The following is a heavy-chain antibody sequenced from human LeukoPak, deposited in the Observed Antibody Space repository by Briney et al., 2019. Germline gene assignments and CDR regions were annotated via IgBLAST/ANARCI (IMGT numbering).Heavy chain of an antibody. Sequence: GRSLRLSCAASGFTFSSYVMHWVRQAPGRGLEWVALISYDGSNKYYADSGKGRFTIARDNSKNTLYLQMNSLRAEDTAVYYCARVGSSGWYDDYYYGMDVWGQGTTVTVSS. J-gene: IGHJ6*02. CDR3: ARVGSSGWYDDYYYGMDV. CDR1: GFTFSSYV. CDR2: ISYDGSNK. D-gene: IGHD6-19*01. V-gene: IGHV3-30-3*01.